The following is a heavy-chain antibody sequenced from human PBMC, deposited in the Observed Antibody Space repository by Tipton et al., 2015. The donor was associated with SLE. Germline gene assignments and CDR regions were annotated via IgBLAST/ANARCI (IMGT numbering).Heavy chain of an antibody. CDR3: ARGRAYDFWKGPFDY. CDR1: GGSISNYY. J-gene: IGHJ4*02. CDR2: VSYSGTT. Sequence: TLSLTCTVSGGSISNYYWSWIRQPPGKGLEWIGYVSYSGTTNYNPSLKSRVSISVDTSKNQVSLKLNSVTAADTAVYYCARGRAYDFWKGPFDYWGQGTLVTVSS. V-gene: IGHV4-59*12. D-gene: IGHD3-3*01.